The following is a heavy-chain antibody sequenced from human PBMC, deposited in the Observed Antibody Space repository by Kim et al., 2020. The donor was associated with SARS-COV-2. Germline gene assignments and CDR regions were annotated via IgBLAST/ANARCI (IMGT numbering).Heavy chain of an antibody. Sequence: GGSLRLSCAASGFTFITYAMHWVRQAPGKGLEWVAVISYDGRDTYYADSVKGRFTISRDNSKNTLYLQMNSLTVEDTATYYCARDLEQNYFISWYIGLWGRGSLVSVS. CDR2: ISYDGRDT. J-gene: IGHJ2*01. CDR3: ARDLEQNYFISWYIGL. V-gene: IGHV3-30*04. D-gene: IGHD1-7*01. CDR1: GFTFITYA.